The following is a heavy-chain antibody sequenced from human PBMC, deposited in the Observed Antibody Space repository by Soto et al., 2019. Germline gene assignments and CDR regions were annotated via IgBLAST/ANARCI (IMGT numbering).Heavy chain of an antibody. CDR2: IHHSGSS. J-gene: IGHJ6*02. Sequence: QVQLQESGPGLVEPSGTLSLTCVVSGGSISTSDWWSWVRQPPGKALEWIGEIHHSGSSNYNPSLKSRVTISVDKSKNQCSLKVSSVTATDTAVYYCARTAPAPYLYSAMDVWGQGTTVTVSS. V-gene: IGHV4-4*02. CDR3: ARTAPAPYLYSAMDV. CDR1: GGSISTSDW. D-gene: IGHD2-2*01.